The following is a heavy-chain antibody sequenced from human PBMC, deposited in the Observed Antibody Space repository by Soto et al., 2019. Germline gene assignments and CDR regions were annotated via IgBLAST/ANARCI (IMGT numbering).Heavy chain of an antibody. D-gene: IGHD3-10*01. Sequence: QVQLEESGPGLVKPSETLSLTCSDSGNSFRSGSFYWSWIRQPPGKCLEWIGYVYHTGRTTYNASLKSRVTVSMDPPTTQFALDLTSVTAADTAVSYCARDYYYFDQWGHGILLTVSS. CDR3: ARDYYYFDQ. V-gene: IGHV4-61*01. CDR2: VYHTGRT. CDR1: GNSFRSGSFY. J-gene: IGHJ4*01.